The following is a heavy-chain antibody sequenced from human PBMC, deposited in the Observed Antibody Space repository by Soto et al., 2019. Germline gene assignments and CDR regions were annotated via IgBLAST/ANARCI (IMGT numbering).Heavy chain of an antibody. V-gene: IGHV3-33*06. J-gene: IGHJ4*02. CDR3: AKASSAVAGRYYFDY. D-gene: IGHD6-19*01. CDR2: IWYDGSNK. Sequence: GGSLRLSCAASGFTFSSYGMHWVRQAPGKGLEWVAVIWYDGSNKYYADSVKGRFTISRDNSKNTQYLQMNSLRAEDTAVHYCAKASSAVAGRYYFDYWGQGTLVTVSS. CDR1: GFTFSSYG.